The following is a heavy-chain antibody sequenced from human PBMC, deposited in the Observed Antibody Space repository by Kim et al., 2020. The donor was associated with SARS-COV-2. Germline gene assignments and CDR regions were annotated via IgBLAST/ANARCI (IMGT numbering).Heavy chain of an antibody. D-gene: IGHD3-22*01. CDR2: ISYDGSNK. CDR1: GFTFSSYG. CDR3: AKGSGYYDSSGYYPDF. V-gene: IGHV3-30*18. J-gene: IGHJ4*01. Sequence: GGSLRLSCAASGFTFSSYGMHWVRQAPGKGLEWVAVISYDGSNKYYADSVKGRFTISRDNSKNTLYLQMNGLRAEDTAVYYCAKGSGYYDSSGYYPDF.